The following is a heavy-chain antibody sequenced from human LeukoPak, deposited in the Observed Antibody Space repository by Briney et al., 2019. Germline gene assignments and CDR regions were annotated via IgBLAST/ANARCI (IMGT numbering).Heavy chain of an antibody. D-gene: IGHD3-22*01. CDR2: IYPGDSDT. Sequence: GESLKISCKGSGYSFTSYWIGWVRRMPGKGLEWMGIIYPGDSDTRYSPSFQGQVTISADKSISSAYLQWSSLKASDTAMYYCARQAGSSGYYYGAFDIWGQGTMVTVSS. CDR1: GYSFTSYW. J-gene: IGHJ3*02. V-gene: IGHV5-51*01. CDR3: ARQAGSSGYYYGAFDI.